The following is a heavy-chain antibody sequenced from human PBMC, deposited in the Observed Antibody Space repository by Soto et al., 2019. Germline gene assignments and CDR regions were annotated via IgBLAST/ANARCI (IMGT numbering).Heavy chain of an antibody. CDR3: AKRSHFDFWSGPFDP. CDR2: ISGSGDNT. D-gene: IGHD3-3*01. V-gene: IGHV3-23*01. J-gene: IGHJ5*02. CDR1: GFMFTKFA. Sequence: GGSLRLSCAASGFMFTKFAMSWVRQTPGKGLEWVSGISGSGDNTHYADSVKGRFTISRDNSKNTLYLQLSSLRAEDTALYHCAKRSHFDFWSGPFDPWGPGTLVTVSS.